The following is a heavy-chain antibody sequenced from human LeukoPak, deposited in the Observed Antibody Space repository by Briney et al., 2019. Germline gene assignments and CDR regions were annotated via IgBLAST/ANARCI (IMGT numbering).Heavy chain of an antibody. V-gene: IGHV1-18*01. D-gene: IGHD6-6*01. CDR3: AGEMHSSSCGGSASSGTGY. CDR2: ISAYNGNT. J-gene: IGHJ4*02. CDR1: GYTFTSYG. Sequence: ASVKVSCKASGYTFTSYGISWVRQAPGQGLEWMGWISAYNGNTNYAQKLQGRVTMTTDTSTSTAYMELRSLRSDDTAVYYCAGEMHSSSCGGSASSGTGYWGQGTLVTVSS.